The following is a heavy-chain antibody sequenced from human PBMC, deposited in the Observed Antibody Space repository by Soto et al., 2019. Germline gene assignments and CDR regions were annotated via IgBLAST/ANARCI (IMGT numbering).Heavy chain of an antibody. V-gene: IGHV3-23*01. CDR1: GFNFKKFA. CDR2: ISGCGGSA. J-gene: IGHJ4*02. D-gene: IGHD6-19*01. CDR3: AKADGQQWLIPHLDN. Sequence: EVQLLESGGGVVQPGGSLRLSCVASGFNFKKFAMAWVRQAAGEGLEWVSGISGCGGSAFYADSVKGRFSIARDDSKNTVSLQLNSLRVEDTAKYYCAKADGQQWLIPHLDNWGQGTLVTVS.